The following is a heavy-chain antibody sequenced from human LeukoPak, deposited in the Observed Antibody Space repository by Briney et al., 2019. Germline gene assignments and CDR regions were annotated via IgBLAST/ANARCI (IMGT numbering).Heavy chain of an antibody. Sequence: PGGSLRLSCAASGFTLSDYYMSWIRQAPGRGLEWVSYISSSGSTIYYADSVKGRFTISRDNAKNSLYLQMDSLRAEDTAVYYCARDGYSSGWYRGAFDYWGQGTLVTVSS. D-gene: IGHD6-19*01. V-gene: IGHV3-11*01. CDR3: ARDGYSSGWYRGAFDY. J-gene: IGHJ4*02. CDR2: ISSSGSTI. CDR1: GFTLSDYY.